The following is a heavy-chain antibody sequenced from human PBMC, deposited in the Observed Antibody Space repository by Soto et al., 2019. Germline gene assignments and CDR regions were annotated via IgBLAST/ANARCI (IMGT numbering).Heavy chain of an antibody. CDR3: ARKSSGLLWFGDLRPYYFDY. CDR2: IYYSGST. J-gene: IGHJ4*02. V-gene: IGHV4-31*03. CDR1: GGSISSGGYY. Sequence: SETLSLTCTVSGGSISSGGYYWSWIRQHPGKGLEWIGYIYYSGSTYYSPSLKSRVTISVDTSKNQFSLKLSSVTAADTAVYYCARKSSGLLWFGDLRPYYFDYWGQGTLVTVSS. D-gene: IGHD3-10*01.